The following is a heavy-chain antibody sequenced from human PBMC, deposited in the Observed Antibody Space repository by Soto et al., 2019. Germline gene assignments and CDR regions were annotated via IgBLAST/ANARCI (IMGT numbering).Heavy chain of an antibody. J-gene: IGHJ4*02. CDR1: GFTFSSYA. Sequence: EVQLLESGGGLVQPGGSLRLSCAASGFTFSSYAMSWVRQAPGKGLEWVSAISGSGGSTYYADSVKGRFTISRDNSKNTRYLQMNSLRAEDTAVYYCAKDLAPYYYDSSGRRGFDYWGQGTLVTVSS. V-gene: IGHV3-23*01. CDR2: ISGSGGST. D-gene: IGHD3-22*01. CDR3: AKDLAPYYYDSSGRRGFDY.